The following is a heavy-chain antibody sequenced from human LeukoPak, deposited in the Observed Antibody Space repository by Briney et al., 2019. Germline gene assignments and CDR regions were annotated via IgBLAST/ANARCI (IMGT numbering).Heavy chain of an antibody. CDR1: GFTFSSYA. CDR2: ISGSGGST. D-gene: IGHD3-22*01. J-gene: IGHJ4*02. CDR3: AKSMLGLLRYYFDC. V-gene: IGHV3-23*01. Sequence: PGGSLRLSCAASGFTFSSYAMSWVRQAPGKGLEWVSAISGSGGSTYYADSVKGRFTISRDNSKNTLYLQMNSLRAEDTAVHYCAKSMLGLLRYYFDCWGQGTLVTVSS.